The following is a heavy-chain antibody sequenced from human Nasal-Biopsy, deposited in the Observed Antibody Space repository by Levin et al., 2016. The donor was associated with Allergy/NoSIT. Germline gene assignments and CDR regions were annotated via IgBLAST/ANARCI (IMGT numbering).Heavy chain of an antibody. D-gene: IGHD3-16*01. CDR2: VYFSGTT. CDR3: ARRTLGAAGSFDS. J-gene: IGHJ4*02. Sequence: SETLSLTCTLSGGSISTFYWSWIRQPPGKGLEWIGHVYFSGTTNYNPSLSGRVTISVDTSRNQFSLKLASVTAADAAVYYCARRTLGAAGSFDSWGQGTLVSVSS. CDR1: GGSISTFY. V-gene: IGHV4-59*08.